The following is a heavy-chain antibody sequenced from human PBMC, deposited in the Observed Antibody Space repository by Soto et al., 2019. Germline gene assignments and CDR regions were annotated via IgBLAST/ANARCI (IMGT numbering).Heavy chain of an antibody. Sequence: EVQLLESGGGLVQPGGSLRLSCAASGFTVSSYAMSWVRQAPWKGLEWVSVISGSGSTYSADSVKGRFTISRDSSKNTVYLQMNSLRAEDTAVDYCAKALRFTFTTGYYMDVWGRGTTVTVSS. CDR1: GFTVSSYA. CDR3: AKALRFTFTTGYYMDV. D-gene: IGHD3-16*01. J-gene: IGHJ6*03. CDR2: ISGSGST. V-gene: IGHV3-23*01.